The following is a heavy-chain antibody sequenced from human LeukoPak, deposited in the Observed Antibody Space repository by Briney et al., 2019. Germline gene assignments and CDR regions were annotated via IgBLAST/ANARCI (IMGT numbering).Heavy chain of an antibody. Sequence: GGSLRLSCAASGFTFSRYGMHWVRQAPGKGLEWVAVISSDGRDKHHADSVKGRFTISRDNSKNTMYLQMNNLRTEDTAVYYCANENYYASGSYPDYWGQGTLVTVSS. J-gene: IGHJ4*02. D-gene: IGHD3-10*01. CDR2: ISSDGRDK. CDR1: GFTFSRYG. CDR3: ANENYYASGSYPDY. V-gene: IGHV3-30*18.